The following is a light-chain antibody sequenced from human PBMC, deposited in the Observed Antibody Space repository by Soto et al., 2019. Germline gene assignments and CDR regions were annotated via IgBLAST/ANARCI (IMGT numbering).Light chain of an antibody. V-gene: IGLV1-40*01. Sequence: QSVLTQPPSVSGAPGQRVTISCTGSSSNIGAGYDVHWYQQLPGTAPKLLIFGNSNRPSGVPDRFSGSKSGSSASLAITGLQAEDEAEYYCQSYDNSLSGSGVFGTGTKLTVL. CDR2: GNS. CDR3: QSYDNSLSGSGV. CDR1: SSNIGAGYD. J-gene: IGLJ1*01.